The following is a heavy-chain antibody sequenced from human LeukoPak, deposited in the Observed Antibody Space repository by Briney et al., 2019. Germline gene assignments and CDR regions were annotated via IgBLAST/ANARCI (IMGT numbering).Heavy chain of an antibody. CDR3: ARGRYGWLPFDY. V-gene: IGHV4-59*01. CDR1: GGSISSYY. Sequence: SETLSLTCTVSGGSISSYYWSWIRQPPGKGLEWIGYIYYSGSTNYSPSLKSRVTISVDTSKNQFTLKLSSVTAADTAVYYCARGRYGWLPFDYWGQGTLVTVSS. J-gene: IGHJ4*02. D-gene: IGHD3-16*01. CDR2: IYYSGST.